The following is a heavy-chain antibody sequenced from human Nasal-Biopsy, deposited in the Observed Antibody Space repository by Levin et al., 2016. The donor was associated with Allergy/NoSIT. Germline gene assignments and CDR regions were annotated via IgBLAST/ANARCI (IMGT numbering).Heavy chain of an antibody. J-gene: IGHJ4*02. Sequence: GESLKISCAASGFTFTDAGMSWFRQAPQKGLEWVARIKSESEGGTADYAAPVRGRFSISRDDSKSTLYLRMNYLKAEDTALYYCATSLVGSGSSGGDWGRGAQVTVSS. D-gene: IGHD1-26*01. CDR3: ATSLVGSGSSGGD. CDR1: GFTFTDAG. CDR2: IKSESEGGTA. V-gene: IGHV3-15*01.